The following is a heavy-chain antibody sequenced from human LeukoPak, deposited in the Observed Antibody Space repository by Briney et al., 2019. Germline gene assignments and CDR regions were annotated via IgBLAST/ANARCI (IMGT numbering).Heavy chain of an antibody. J-gene: IGHJ4*02. CDR1: GFTFDDYA. Sequence: PGGSLRLSCAASGFTFDDYAMHWVRQAPGKGLEWVSGISWNSGSIGYADSVKGRFTIPRDNAKNSLYLQMNSLRTDDTALYYCTKDITAGGLDYWGQGTLVTVSS. CDR2: ISWNSGSI. D-gene: IGHD6-13*01. CDR3: TKDITAGGLDY. V-gene: IGHV3-9*01.